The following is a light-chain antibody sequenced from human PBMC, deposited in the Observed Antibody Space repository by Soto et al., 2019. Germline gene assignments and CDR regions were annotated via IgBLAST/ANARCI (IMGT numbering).Light chain of an antibody. Sequence: QSALTQPASVSGSPGQSITISCTGTSTDPATYDLVSWYQHSPGKAPKLLIYEVSKRAQGVPDRFTGSKSGNTASLTVSELQPDDEADYYCCSSGGRNGFVVFGGGTKLTVL. CDR1: STDPATYDL. CDR3: CSSGGRNGFVV. V-gene: IGLV2-23*02. J-gene: IGLJ2*01. CDR2: EVS.